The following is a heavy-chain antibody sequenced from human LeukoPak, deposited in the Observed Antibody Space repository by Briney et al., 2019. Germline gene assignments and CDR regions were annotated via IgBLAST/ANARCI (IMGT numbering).Heavy chain of an antibody. D-gene: IGHD4-23*01. CDR2: IYTGDGT. J-gene: IGHJ4*02. CDR1: GFLVTNNY. Sequence: GGSLRLSCAASGFLVTNNYMGWVRQAPGKGLEWVSAIYTGDGTEYADSVKGRFTISRDKSKNTLYLQMNSLRTEDTAVYYCATLYGGQRADGYWGQGTLVIVSS. CDR3: ATLYGGQRADGY. V-gene: IGHV3-53*01.